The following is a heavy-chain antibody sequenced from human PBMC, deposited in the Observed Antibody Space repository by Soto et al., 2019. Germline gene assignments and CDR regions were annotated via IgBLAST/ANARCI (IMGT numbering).Heavy chain of an antibody. Sequence: EVQLVETGGGLIQPGGSLRLSCAASGFTVSSNYMSWVRQAPGKGLEWVSVIYSGGSTYYADSVKGRFTISRDNSKNTLYLQMNSLRAEDTAVYYCARESVLLWFGYMDVWGQGTTVTVSS. CDR2: IYSGGST. CDR1: GFTVSSNY. D-gene: IGHD3-10*01. CDR3: ARESVLLWFGYMDV. J-gene: IGHJ6*02. V-gene: IGHV3-53*02.